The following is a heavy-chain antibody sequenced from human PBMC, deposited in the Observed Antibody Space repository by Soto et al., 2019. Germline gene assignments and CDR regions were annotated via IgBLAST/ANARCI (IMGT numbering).Heavy chain of an antibody. CDR3: ARDPGTGYYDSSGYYYD. J-gene: IGHJ4*02. CDR1: GFTLSSYW. Sequence: EVQLVESGGGLVQPGGSLRLSCAASGFTLSSYWMHWVRQAPGKGLVWVSRINSDGSSTSYADSVKGRFTISRDNAKNTLYLQMNSLRAEDTAVYYCARDPGTGYYDSSGYYYDWGQGTLVTVPS. CDR2: INSDGSST. V-gene: IGHV3-74*01. D-gene: IGHD3-22*01.